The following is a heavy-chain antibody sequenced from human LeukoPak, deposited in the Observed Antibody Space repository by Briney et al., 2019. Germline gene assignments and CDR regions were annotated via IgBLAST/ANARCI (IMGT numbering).Heavy chain of an antibody. D-gene: IGHD3-22*01. V-gene: IGHV4-59*01. J-gene: IGHJ4*02. CDR2: IYYRGST. CDR1: GGSISSYY. CDR3: ARSYDGSGFDY. Sequence: PSETLSLTCTVSGGSISSYYWSWIRQPPGKGLEWIGYIYYRGSTNYNPSLKSRVTISVDTSKNQFSLKLSSVTAADTAVYYCARSYDGSGFDYWGQGTLVTVSS.